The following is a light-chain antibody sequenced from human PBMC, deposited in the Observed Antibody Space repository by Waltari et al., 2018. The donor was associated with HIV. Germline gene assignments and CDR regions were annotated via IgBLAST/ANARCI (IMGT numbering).Light chain of an antibody. CDR1: RPHVGSNN. Sequence: SALPQPPSASGTTRRRVHIPCSGSRPHVGSNNVTCSQQPPGTAPKLLIYSNNQRPSGVPDRFSGSKSGTSASLAISGLQSEDEADYYCAAWDGSLNGHVVFGGGTKLTVL. V-gene: IGLV1-44*01. J-gene: IGLJ2*01. CDR2: SNN. CDR3: AAWDGSLNGHVV.